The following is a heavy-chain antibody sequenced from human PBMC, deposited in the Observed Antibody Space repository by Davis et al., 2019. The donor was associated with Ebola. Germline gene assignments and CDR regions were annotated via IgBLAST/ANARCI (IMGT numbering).Heavy chain of an antibody. D-gene: IGHD3-10*01. Sequence: GESLKISCEASGFTFGDYAMHWVRQAPGKGLEWVAVISYDGSNKYYADSVKGRFTISRDNSKNTLYLQMNSLRAEDTAVYYCAKVQRGCWGQGTLVTVSS. CDR1: GFTFGDYA. V-gene: IGHV3-30*18. CDR3: AKVQRGC. J-gene: IGHJ4*02. CDR2: ISYDGSNK.